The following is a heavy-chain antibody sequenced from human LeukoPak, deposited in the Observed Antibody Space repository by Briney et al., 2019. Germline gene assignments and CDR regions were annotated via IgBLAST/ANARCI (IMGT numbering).Heavy chain of an antibody. V-gene: IGHV3-49*04. CDR2: IRSKAYGGTT. Sequence: SLRLSCIASSCSFGYYAMSWVRQAPAKGLEWVGFIRSKAYGGTTEYAASVKGRFTISRDDSKSIAYLQINSLKTEDTAMYYCTAKYFGSSDFDYWGQGTLVTVSS. J-gene: IGHJ4*02. CDR1: SCSFGYYA. D-gene: IGHD3-22*01. CDR3: TAKYFGSSDFDY.